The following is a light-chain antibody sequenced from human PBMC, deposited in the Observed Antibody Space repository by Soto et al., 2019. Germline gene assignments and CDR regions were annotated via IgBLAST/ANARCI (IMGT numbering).Light chain of an antibody. CDR2: GAS. CDR1: QGISSY. Sequence: AIRMTQSPSSLSASTGDRVTITCRASQGISSYLAWFQQKAGKAPKLLMYGASTLQSGVPSRFSGRGSGTDFTLTISSLQSEDFATYYCQQYYTYPRTFGQGTKVDI. V-gene: IGKV1-8*01. CDR3: QQYYTYPRT. J-gene: IGKJ1*01.